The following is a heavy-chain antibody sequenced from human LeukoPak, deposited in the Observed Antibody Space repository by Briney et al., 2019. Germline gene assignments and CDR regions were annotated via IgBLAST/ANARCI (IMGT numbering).Heavy chain of an antibody. CDR2: ISGSGGTT. CDR1: GFTFSIYA. CDR3: TSHWGPGGY. Sequence: GGSLRLSCAASGFTFSIYAMSWVRQAPGKGLEWVSDISGSGGTTHYADSVKGRFTISRDNSKNTLYLQMNSLRADDTAVYYCTSHWGPGGYWGQGTLVTVSS. D-gene: IGHD7-27*01. V-gene: IGHV3-23*01. J-gene: IGHJ4*02.